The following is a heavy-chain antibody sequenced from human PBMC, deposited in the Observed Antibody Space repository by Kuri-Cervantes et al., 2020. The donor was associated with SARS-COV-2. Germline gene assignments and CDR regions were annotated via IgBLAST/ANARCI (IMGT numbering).Heavy chain of an antibody. CDR1: GGSISSYY. J-gene: IGHJ3*02. V-gene: IGHV4-4*07. Sequence: SETLSLTCTVSGGSISSYYWSWIRQPAGKGLEWIGRIYTSGSTDYNPSLKSRVTMSVDTSKNQFSLKLSSVTAADTAVYYCARLRGITMIVVVFDAFDIWGQGTMVTVSS. CDR2: IYTSGST. CDR3: ARLRGITMIVVVFDAFDI. D-gene: IGHD3-22*01.